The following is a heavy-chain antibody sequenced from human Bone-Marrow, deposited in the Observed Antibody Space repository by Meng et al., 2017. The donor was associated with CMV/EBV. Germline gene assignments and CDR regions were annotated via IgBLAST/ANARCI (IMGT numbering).Heavy chain of an antibody. CDR2: ISSSGSTI. D-gene: IGHD1-7*01. CDR3: ARGGGTTSYYYGMDV. Sequence: GESLKISCAASGFTFSDYYMSWIRQAPGKGLEWVSYISSSGSTIYYADSVKGRFTISRDNAKNSLYLQMNSLRAEDTAVYYCARGGGTTSYYYGMDVWGQGTTVTVSS. CDR1: GFTFSDYY. V-gene: IGHV3-11*04. J-gene: IGHJ6*02.